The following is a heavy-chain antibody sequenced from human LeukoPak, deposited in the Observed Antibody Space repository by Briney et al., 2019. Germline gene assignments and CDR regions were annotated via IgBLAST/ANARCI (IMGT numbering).Heavy chain of an antibody. D-gene: IGHD3-3*01. Sequence: PSETLSLTCTVSGGSISSYYWSWIRQPAGKGLEWIGRIYTSGSTYYNSSLKSRVTISVDTSKNQFSLKLSSVTAADTAVYYCARSPDFWSGYSIDYWGQGTLVTVSS. CDR3: ARSPDFWSGYSIDY. CDR1: GGSISSYY. V-gene: IGHV4-4*07. J-gene: IGHJ4*02. CDR2: IYTSGST.